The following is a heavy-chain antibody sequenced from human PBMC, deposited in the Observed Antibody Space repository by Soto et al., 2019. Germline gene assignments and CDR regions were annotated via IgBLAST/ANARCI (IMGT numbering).Heavy chain of an antibody. CDR2: IIPMFGTT. J-gene: IGHJ6*02. D-gene: IGHD6-13*01. V-gene: IGHV1-69*18. Sequence: QVQLVQSGAEVKTPGSSVKVSCEASGGTFNSYSINWVRQAPGQGLEWMGRIIPMFGTTDYAQRFQGRVTFTADESTNTASMEVTNLTSEDTAVYYCARAAVLTFTRFYDVDVWGPRTTVTVSS. CDR3: ARAAVLTFTRFYDVDV. CDR1: GGTFNSYS.